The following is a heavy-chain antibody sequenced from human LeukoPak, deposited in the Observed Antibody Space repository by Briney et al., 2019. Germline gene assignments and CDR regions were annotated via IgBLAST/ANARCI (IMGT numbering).Heavy chain of an antibody. CDR1: GGSISSGGYY. D-gene: IGHD5-12*01. CDR3: ARDQAGYSGYDSLGFDP. V-gene: IGHV4-31*03. Sequence: PSETLSLTCTVSGGSISSGGYYWSWIRQHPGKGLEWIGYIYYSGSTYYNPSLKSRVTISVDTSKNQFSLKLSSVTAADTAVYYCARDQAGYSGYDSLGFDPWGQGTLVTVSS. J-gene: IGHJ5*01. CDR2: IYYSGST.